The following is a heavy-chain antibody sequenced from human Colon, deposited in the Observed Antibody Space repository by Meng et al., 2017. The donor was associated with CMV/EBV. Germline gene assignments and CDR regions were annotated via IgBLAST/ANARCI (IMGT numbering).Heavy chain of an antibody. V-gene: IGHV4-39*07. CDR3: ARDRPYAYYYYGMDV. J-gene: IGHJ6*02. Sequence: SETLSLTCSVSGDSISNTDYYWGWIRQSPGKGLEWIGSINHGGTAFYNPSLKSPVTISVDTSKNQFSLKVMSVTAADTAVYYCARDRPYAYYYYGMDVWGQGTTVTVSS. CDR2: INHGGTA. D-gene: IGHD2-2*01. CDR1: GDSISNTDYY.